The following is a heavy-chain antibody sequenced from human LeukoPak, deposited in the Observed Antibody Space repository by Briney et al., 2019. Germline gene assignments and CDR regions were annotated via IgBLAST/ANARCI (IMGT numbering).Heavy chain of an antibody. D-gene: IGHD6-19*01. Sequence: SETLSLTCAVYGGSFSGYYWSWLRQPPGKGLEWIGEINHSGCTNYNPSLKSRVTISVDTSKNQFSLKLSSVTAADTAVYYCARTQWLALYDYWGQGTLVTVSS. V-gene: IGHV4-34*01. CDR1: GGSFSGYY. CDR2: INHSGCT. J-gene: IGHJ4*02. CDR3: ARTQWLALYDY.